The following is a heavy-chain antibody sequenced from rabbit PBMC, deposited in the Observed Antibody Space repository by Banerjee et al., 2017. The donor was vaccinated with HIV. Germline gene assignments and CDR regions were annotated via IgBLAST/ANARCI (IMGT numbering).Heavy chain of an antibody. D-gene: IGHD1-1*01. CDR3: VRSAYASSSGYFNL. CDR1: GFDFSSYG. Sequence: QEQLVESGGGLVQPGGSLKLSCKASGFDFSSYGVSWVRQAPGKGLEWIGYIDPVFGSTYYASWVNGRFTISSHNAQNTLYLQLNSLTAADTATYFCVRSAYASSSGYFNLWGQGTLVTVS. J-gene: IGHJ4*01. CDR2: IDPVFGST. V-gene: IGHV1S47*01.